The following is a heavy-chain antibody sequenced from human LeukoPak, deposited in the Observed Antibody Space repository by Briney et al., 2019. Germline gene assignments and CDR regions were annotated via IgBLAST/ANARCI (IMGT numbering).Heavy chain of an antibody. CDR3: ARQAVGPYGPESCDY. V-gene: IGHV4-30-2*03. CDR1: GGSISSGGYY. D-gene: IGHD4-17*01. Sequence: SETLSLTCTVSGGSISSGGYYWSWIRQPPGKGLEWIGYIYHSGSTYYNPSLKSRVTMSVDTSRNQFSLKLSSVTAADTAVYYCARQAVGPYGPESCDYWGQGTLVTVSS. J-gene: IGHJ4*02. CDR2: IYHSGST.